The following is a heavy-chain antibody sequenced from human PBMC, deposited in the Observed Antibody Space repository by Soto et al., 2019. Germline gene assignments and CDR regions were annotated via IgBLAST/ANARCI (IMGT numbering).Heavy chain of an antibody. D-gene: IGHD2-2*01. Sequence: GGSLRLSCTASGFTFGDYAMSWFRQAPGKGLEWVGFIRSKAYGGTTEYAASVKGRFTISRDDSKSIAYLQMNSLKTEDTAVYYCTRWGPSLGYCSSTSCRNWFDPWGQGTLVTVSS. J-gene: IGHJ5*02. CDR1: GFTFGDYA. V-gene: IGHV3-49*03. CDR2: IRSKAYGGTT. CDR3: TRWGPSLGYCSSTSCRNWFDP.